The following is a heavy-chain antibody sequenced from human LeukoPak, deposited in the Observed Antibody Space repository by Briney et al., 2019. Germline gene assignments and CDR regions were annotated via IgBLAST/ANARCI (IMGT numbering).Heavy chain of an antibody. J-gene: IGHJ3*02. CDR3: ARDGEAATQLFDI. Sequence: ASVKVSCKASGGTFSSYAISWVRQAPGQGLEWMGGIIPIFGTANYAQKFQGRVTITADESTSTAYMELSSLRSEDTAVYYCARDGEAATQLFDIWGQGTMVTVSS. CDR2: IIPIFGTA. CDR1: GGTFSSYA. D-gene: IGHD2-15*01. V-gene: IGHV1-69*13.